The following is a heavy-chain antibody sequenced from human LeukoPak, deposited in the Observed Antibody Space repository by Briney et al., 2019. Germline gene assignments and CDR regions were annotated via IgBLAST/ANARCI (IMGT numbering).Heavy chain of an antibody. V-gene: IGHV3-23*01. D-gene: IGHD3-22*01. Sequence: GGSLRLSCAASGFTFSSYAVSWVRQAPGKGLEWVSAISGSGGSTYYADSVKGRFTISRDNSKDTLYLQMNSLRAEDTAVYYCAKGDYYDSSGSLDYWGQGTLVTVSS. J-gene: IGHJ4*02. CDR2: ISGSGGST. CDR3: AKGDYYDSSGSLDY. CDR1: GFTFSSYA.